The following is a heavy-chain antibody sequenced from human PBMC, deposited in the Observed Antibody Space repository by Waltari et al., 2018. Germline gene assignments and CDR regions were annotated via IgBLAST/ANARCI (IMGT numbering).Heavy chain of an antibody. CDR3: ARDLALRGATGYYYYGMDV. V-gene: IGHV1-69*08. D-gene: IGHD1-26*01. CDR2: IIPIFGTA. Sequence: QVQLVQSGAEVKKPGSSVKVSCKASGGTFSSYAISWVRQDPGQGLEWMGRIIPIFGTANYAQKFQGRVTITADKSTSTAYMELSSLRSEDTAVYYCARDLALRGATGYYYYGMDVWGQGTTVTVSS. J-gene: IGHJ6*02. CDR1: GGTFSSYA.